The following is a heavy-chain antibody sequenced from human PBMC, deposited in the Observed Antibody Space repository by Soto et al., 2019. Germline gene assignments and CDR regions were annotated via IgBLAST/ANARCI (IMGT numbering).Heavy chain of an antibody. CDR3: ARSMVRGVTGMAV. D-gene: IGHD3-10*01. CDR1: GGTFSSYT. J-gene: IGHJ6*02. CDR2: IIPILGIA. V-gene: IGHV1-69*02. Sequence: QVQLVQSGAEVKKPGSSVKVSCKASGGTFSSYTISWVRQAPGQGLEWMGRIIPILGIANYAQKFQGRVTITADKSTSTAYMELSSLRSEDTAVYYCARSMVRGVTGMAVWGQGTTVTVSS.